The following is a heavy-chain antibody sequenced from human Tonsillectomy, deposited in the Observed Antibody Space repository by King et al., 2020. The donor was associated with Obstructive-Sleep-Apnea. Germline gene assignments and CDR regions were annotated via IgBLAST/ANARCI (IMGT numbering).Heavy chain of an antibody. V-gene: IGHV1-8*01. J-gene: IGHJ4*02. CDR2: MNPNSDNT. CDR1: GYTFTSYD. Sequence: QVQLVESGAEVKKPGASVKVSCKASGYTFTSYDINWVRQATGQGLEWMGWMNPNSDNTGYAQKFQGRVTMTRNTSISPAYMDLSSLRSEDTAVYYCARAPTYYDILTGYYSYFDYWGQGTLVTVSS. D-gene: IGHD3-9*01. CDR3: ARAPTYYDILTGYYSYFDY.